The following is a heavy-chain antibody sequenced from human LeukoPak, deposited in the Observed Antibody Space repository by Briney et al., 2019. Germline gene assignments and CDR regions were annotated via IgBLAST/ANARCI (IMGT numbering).Heavy chain of an antibody. V-gene: IGHV4-34*01. Sequence: SETLSLTRAVYGGSFSGYYWSWIRQPPGKGLEWIGEINHSGSTNYNLSLKSRVTISVDTSKNQFSLKLSSVTAADTAVYYCARAGYSSSWYGLRYWGQGTLVTVSS. J-gene: IGHJ4*02. CDR1: GGSFSGYY. CDR3: ARAGYSSSWYGLRY. CDR2: INHSGST. D-gene: IGHD6-13*01.